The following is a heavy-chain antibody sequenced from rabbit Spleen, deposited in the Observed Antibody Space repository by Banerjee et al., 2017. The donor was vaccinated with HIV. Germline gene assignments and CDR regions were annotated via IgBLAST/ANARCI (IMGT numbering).Heavy chain of an antibody. J-gene: IGHJ4*01. D-gene: IGHD8-1*01. V-gene: IGHV1S40*01. CDR1: GFDLSAYW. CDR2: IYAANSGIT. CDR3: ARDVYYSGSSFHYYFNL. Sequence: QSLEESGGGLVKPEGSLTLTCKASGFDLSAYWMCWVRQAPGKGLEWIACIYAANSGITKYATWAKGRFTISKTSSTTVTLQMTSLTAADKATYFCARDVYYSGSSFHYYFNLWGPGTLVTVS.